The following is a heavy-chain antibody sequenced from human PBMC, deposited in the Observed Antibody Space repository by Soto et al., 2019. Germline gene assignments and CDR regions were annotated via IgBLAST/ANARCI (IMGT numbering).Heavy chain of an antibody. V-gene: IGHV3-23*01. Sequence: EVKLLESRGGLVQPGGSLRLSCAASGFTFSSYAMNWVRQAPGKGLEWVSVISGSGDSTYYADSVKGRFTISRDNSKNTLYLQMNSLRAEDTAVYYCARRSSGWYFDYWGQGTPVTVSS. CDR2: ISGSGDST. CDR1: GFTFSSYA. J-gene: IGHJ4*02. CDR3: ARRSSGWYFDY. D-gene: IGHD6-19*01.